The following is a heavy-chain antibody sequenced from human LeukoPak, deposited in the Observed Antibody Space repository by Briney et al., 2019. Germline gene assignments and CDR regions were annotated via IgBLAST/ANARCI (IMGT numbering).Heavy chain of an antibody. CDR1: GGTFSSYA. CDR3: ARTPYGGRHAYYCDS. V-gene: IGHV1-69*13. Sequence: SVKVSCTASGGTFSSYAISWLRQAPGQGPEWMGGIIPIFGTANYAQKFQGRVTITADESTSTAYMELYSLSSEDTAVYYCARTPYGGRHAYYCDSWGQGTLVTVSS. J-gene: IGHJ4*02. D-gene: IGHD2-21*01. CDR2: IIPIFGTA.